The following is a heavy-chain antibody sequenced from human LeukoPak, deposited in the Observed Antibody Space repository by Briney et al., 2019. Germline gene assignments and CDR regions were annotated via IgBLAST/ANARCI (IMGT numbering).Heavy chain of an antibody. Sequence: GGSLRLSCAASGFTFSSYGMHWVRQAPGKGLEWVAVISYDGSNKYYADSVKGRFTISRDNSKNTLYLQMNSLRAEDTAVYYCAKALAYCGGDCYSFGGFFDYWGQGTLVTVSS. CDR2: ISYDGSNK. CDR3: AKALAYCGGDCYSFGGFFDY. V-gene: IGHV3-30*18. J-gene: IGHJ4*02. D-gene: IGHD2-21*02. CDR1: GFTFSSYG.